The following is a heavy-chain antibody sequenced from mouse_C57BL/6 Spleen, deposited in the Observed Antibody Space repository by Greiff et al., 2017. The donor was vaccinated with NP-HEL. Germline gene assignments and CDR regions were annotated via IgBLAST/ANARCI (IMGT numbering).Heavy chain of an antibody. Sequence: SLPLSCAASGFTFSSYAMSWVRQTPEKRLEWVAYISSGGDYIYYADTVKGRFTISRDNARNTLYLQMSSLKSEDTAMYYCTREATVVAFYAMDYWGQGTSVTVSS. CDR3: TREATVVAFYAMDY. CDR1: GFTFSSYA. V-gene: IGHV5-9-1*02. D-gene: IGHD1-1*01. CDR2: ISSGGDYI. J-gene: IGHJ4*01.